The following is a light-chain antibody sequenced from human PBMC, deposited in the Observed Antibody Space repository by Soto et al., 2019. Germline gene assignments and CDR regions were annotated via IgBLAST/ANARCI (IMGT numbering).Light chain of an antibody. CDR2: DAS. CDR1: QTISSW. V-gene: IGKV1-5*01. Sequence: DIQITQSPSTLPASVGDRVTITCRASQTISSWLAWYRQKPGKAPDILIYDASRLEGGVPSRFSGSGSGTEFTLTISSLQPEDFATYYCQQLNRYTLTFGQGTRLEIK. J-gene: IGKJ5*01. CDR3: QQLNRYTLT.